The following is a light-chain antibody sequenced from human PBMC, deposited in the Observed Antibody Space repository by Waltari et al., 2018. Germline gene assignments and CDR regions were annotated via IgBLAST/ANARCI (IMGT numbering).Light chain of an antibody. J-gene: IGKJ3*01. CDR1: QSVSIY. CDR2: EAS. Sequence: EIVMTQSPATLSVSPGETATLSCRASQSVSIYVAWFQQKPGQAPRLLIYEASTRATGIPARFIGRGSGTEFTLTISSLQSEDFAFYYCQQYNNWPPFTFGPGTKVDVK. CDR3: QQYNNWPPFT. V-gene: IGKV3-15*01.